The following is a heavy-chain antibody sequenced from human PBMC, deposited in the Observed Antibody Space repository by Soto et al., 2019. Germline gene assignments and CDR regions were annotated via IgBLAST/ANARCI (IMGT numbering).Heavy chain of an antibody. J-gene: IGHJ4*02. CDR2: INPSVGTS. V-gene: IGHV1-46*01. Sequence: ASVKVSCKASGYFFTSYSIHWVRQAPGQGLQWMGMINPSVGTSNHAQKFQGRVTMTRDTSTSTVFMELSSLKSDDTAVYYCAREPHLRDGYNYWGKGTLVTVSS. CDR1: GYFFTSYS. CDR3: AREPHLRDGYNY. D-gene: IGHD5-12*01.